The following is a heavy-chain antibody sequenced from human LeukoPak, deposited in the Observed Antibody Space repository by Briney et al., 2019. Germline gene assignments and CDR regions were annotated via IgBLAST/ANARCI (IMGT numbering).Heavy chain of an antibody. Sequence: GGSLRLSCAASGFTFSSYWMHWVRQAPGKGLVWVSRINTDGSSTSYADSVKGRFTISRDNAKNTLYLQMNSLRAEDTAVYYCARSLLTYYYDSSGYYSNYYFDYWGQGTLVTVSS. CDR1: GFTFSSYW. V-gene: IGHV3-74*01. D-gene: IGHD3-22*01. J-gene: IGHJ4*02. CDR3: ARSLLTYYYDSSGYYSNYYFDY. CDR2: INTDGSST.